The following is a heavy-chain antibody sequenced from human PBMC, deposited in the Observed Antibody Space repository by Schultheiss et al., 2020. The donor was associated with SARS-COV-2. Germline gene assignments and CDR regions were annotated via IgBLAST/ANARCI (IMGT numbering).Heavy chain of an antibody. J-gene: IGHJ3*02. Sequence: SETLSLTCAVYGGSFSGYYWSWIRQTPGKGLEWIGEINQSGSTNYNPSLKSRVTMSVDTSKNQFSLKLSSVTAADTAVYYCASWYYDSSGYDIWGQGTMVTVSS. CDR2: INQSGST. V-gene: IGHV4-34*01. D-gene: IGHD3-22*01. CDR1: GGSFSGYY. CDR3: ASWYYDSSGYDI.